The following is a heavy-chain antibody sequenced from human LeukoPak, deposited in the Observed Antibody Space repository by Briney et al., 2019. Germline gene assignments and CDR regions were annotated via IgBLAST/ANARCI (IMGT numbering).Heavy chain of an antibody. CDR2: INHSGST. CDR1: GGSFSGYY. CDR3: ARVDSSGWYCDY. Sequence: DPSETLSLTCAVYGGSFSGYYWSWIRQPPGKGLEWIGEINHSGSTNYNPSLKSRVTISVDTSKNQFSLKLSSVTAADTAVYYCARVDSSGWYCDYWGQGTLVTVSS. J-gene: IGHJ4*02. D-gene: IGHD6-19*01. V-gene: IGHV4-34*01.